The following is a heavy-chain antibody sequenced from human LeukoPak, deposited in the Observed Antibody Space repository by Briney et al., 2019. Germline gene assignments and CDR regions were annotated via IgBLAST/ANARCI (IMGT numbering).Heavy chain of an antibody. D-gene: IGHD6-13*01. CDR2: IYYSGST. Sequence: SETLSLTCTVSGGSISSSSYYWGGIRQPPGKGLEWIGSIYYSGSTYYNPPLKSRVTISVDTSKNQFSLKLSSVTAADTAVYYCARAVRSSLGMDVWGQGTTVTVSS. CDR3: ARAVRSSLGMDV. J-gene: IGHJ6*02. CDR1: GGSISSSSYY. V-gene: IGHV4-39*07.